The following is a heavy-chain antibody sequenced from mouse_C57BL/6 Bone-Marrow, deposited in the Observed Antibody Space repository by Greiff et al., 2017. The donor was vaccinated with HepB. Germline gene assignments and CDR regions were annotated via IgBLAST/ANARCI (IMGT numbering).Heavy chain of an antibody. J-gene: IGHJ2*01. V-gene: IGHV1-63*01. CDR2: IYPGGGYT. CDR1: GYTFTNYW. D-gene: IGHD1-1*01. CDR3: ARKGPITTVVYFDY. Sequence: QVHVKQSGAELVRPGTSVKMSCKASGYTFTNYWIGWAKQRPGHGLEWIGDIYPGGGYTNYNEKFKGKATLTADKSSSTAYMQFSSLTSEDSAIYYCARKGPITTVVYFDYWGQGTTLTVSS.